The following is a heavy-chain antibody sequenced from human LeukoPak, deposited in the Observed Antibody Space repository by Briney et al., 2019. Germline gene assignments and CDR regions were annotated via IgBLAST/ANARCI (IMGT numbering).Heavy chain of an antibody. CDR2: IYYSGST. Sequence: SETLSLTCTVSGGSISSYYWSWIRQPPGKGLEWIGHIYYSGSTNYNPSLKSRVTISVDTSKNQFSLKLSSVTAADTAVYYCAREMVGERGWFDPWGQGTLVTVSS. D-gene: IGHD2-15*01. CDR3: AREMVGERGWFDP. J-gene: IGHJ5*02. V-gene: IGHV4-59*01. CDR1: GGSISSYY.